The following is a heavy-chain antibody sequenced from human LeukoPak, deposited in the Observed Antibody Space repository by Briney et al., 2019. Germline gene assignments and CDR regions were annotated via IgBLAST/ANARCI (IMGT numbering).Heavy chain of an antibody. D-gene: IGHD3-10*01. CDR3: ARTTTPHYYGSGSYALGY. V-gene: IGHV3-30-3*01. J-gene: IGHJ4*02. CDR2: ISYDGSNK. CDR1: GLSVSSNY. Sequence: PGGSLRLSCVASGLSVSSNYMSWVRQGPGKGLEWVAVISYDGSNKYYADSVKGRFTISRDNSKNTLYLQMSSLSAEDTAVYYCARTTTPHYYGSGSYALGYWGQGTLVTVPS.